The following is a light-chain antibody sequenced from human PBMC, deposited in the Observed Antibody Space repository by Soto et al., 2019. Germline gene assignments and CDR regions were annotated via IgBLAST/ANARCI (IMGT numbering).Light chain of an antibody. CDR3: TSYTSSSTLEV. CDR1: SSDVGGYNY. J-gene: IGLJ2*01. V-gene: IGLV2-14*01. CDR2: DVS. Sequence: QSALTQPASVSGSPGQSITISCTGTSSDVGGYNYVSWYRQHPGKAPKLMIYDVSYRPSGVSNRFSGSKSGNTASLTISGLQAEDEADYYCTSYTSSSTLEVFGGGTKVTVL.